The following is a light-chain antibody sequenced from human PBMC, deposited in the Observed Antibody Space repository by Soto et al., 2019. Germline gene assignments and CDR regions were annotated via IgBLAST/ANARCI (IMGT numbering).Light chain of an antibody. Sequence: EIVMTQSPATLSVSQGERATLSCRASQSVSSSLAWYQQKPGQAPRLLIYGASTRATGIPARFSGSGSGTEFTLTISSLQSEDFAVYYCQQYSDWPPSTFGQGTKV. J-gene: IGKJ1*01. CDR2: GAS. CDR1: QSVSSS. V-gene: IGKV3-15*01. CDR3: QQYSDWPPST.